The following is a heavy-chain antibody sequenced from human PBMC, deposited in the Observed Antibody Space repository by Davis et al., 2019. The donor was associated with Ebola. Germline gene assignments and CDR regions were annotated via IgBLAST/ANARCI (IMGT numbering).Heavy chain of an antibody. CDR2: IYYSGST. D-gene: IGHD1-26*01. CDR3: ARRSGSYLFDY. J-gene: IGHJ4*02. Sequence: SETLSLTCTVSGGSISSSSYYWGWIRQPPGKGLEWIGSIYYSGSTYYNPSLKSRVTISVDTSKNQFSLKLSSVTAADTVVYYCARRSGSYLFDYWGQGTLVTVSS. V-gene: IGHV4-39*01. CDR1: GGSISSSSYY.